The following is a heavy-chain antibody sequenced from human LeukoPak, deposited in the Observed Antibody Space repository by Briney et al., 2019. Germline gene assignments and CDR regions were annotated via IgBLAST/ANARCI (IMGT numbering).Heavy chain of an antibody. Sequence: GGSLRLSCTASGFTFSSFSMNWVRQAPGKGLEWISYITSSSGTTYYADSVKGRFTISRGNAKNSLYLQMNSLRAEDTAVYFCARGDGSITIFGVVTNLPPLPDYWGQGTLVTVSS. D-gene: IGHD3-3*01. CDR1: GFTFSSFS. CDR2: ITSSSGTT. J-gene: IGHJ4*02. CDR3: ARGDGSITIFGVVTNLPPLPDY. V-gene: IGHV3-48*01.